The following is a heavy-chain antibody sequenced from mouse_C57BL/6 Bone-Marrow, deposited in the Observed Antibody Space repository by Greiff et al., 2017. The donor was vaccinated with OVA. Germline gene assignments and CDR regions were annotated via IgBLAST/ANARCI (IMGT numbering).Heavy chain of an antibody. CDR1: GYTFTSYW. CDR3: ASWYYAMDY. J-gene: IGHJ4*01. CDR2: INPSSGYT. V-gene: IGHV1-7*01. Sequence: VQVVESGAELAKPGASVKLSCKASGYTFTSYWMHWVKQRPGQGLEWIGYINPSSGYTKYNQKFKDKATLTADKSSSTAYMQLSSLTYEDSAVYYCASWYYAMDYWGQGTSVTVSS.